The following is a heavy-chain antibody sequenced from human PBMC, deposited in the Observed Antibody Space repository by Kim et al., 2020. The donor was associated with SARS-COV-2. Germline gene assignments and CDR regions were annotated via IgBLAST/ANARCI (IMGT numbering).Heavy chain of an antibody. Sequence: ATAYAASVKGRFTISRDDSKNTAYLQMNSLKTEDTAVYYCTRLCSSTSCLWGQGTLVTVSS. CDR2: AT. CDR3: TRLCSSTSCL. D-gene: IGHD2-2*01. J-gene: IGHJ4*02. V-gene: IGHV3-73*01.